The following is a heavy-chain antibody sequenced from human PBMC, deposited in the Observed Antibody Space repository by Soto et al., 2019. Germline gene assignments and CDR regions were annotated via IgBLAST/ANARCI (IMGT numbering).Heavy chain of an antibody. CDR3: ARDSTVVTPDWYIDL. D-gene: IGHD4-17*01. CDR2: ISYDGSNK. Sequence: QVQLVESGGGVVQPGRSLRLSCAASGFTFSSYAMHWVRQAPGKGLEWVAVISYDGSNKYYADSVKGRFTISRDNSKNTLYLQMNSLRAEDTAVYYCARDSTVVTPDWYIDLWGRGTLVTVSS. V-gene: IGHV3-30-3*01. J-gene: IGHJ2*01. CDR1: GFTFSSYA.